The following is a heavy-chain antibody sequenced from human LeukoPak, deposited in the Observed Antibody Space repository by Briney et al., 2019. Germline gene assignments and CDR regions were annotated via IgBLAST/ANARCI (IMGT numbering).Heavy chain of an antibody. CDR3: ARSRVGWRRTIYSSSSNYYYYGMDV. J-gene: IGHJ6*02. D-gene: IGHD6-6*01. CDR1: GGSFSGYY. Sequence: KPSETLSLTCAVYGGSFSGYYWSWIRQPPGKGLEWIGCIYYSGSTNYNPSLKSRVTISVDTSRNQFSLKLSSVTAADTAVYYCARSRVGWRRTIYSSSSNYYYYGMDVWGQGTTVTVSS. V-gene: IGHV4-59*08. CDR2: IYYSGST.